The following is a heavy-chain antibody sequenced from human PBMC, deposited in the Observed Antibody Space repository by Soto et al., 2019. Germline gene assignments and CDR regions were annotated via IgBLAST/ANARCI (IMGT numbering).Heavy chain of an antibody. J-gene: IGHJ4*01. Sequence: GGSLRLSCAASGFTFSSYWMSWVRQAPGKGLEWVANIKQDGSEKYYVDSVKGRFTLSRDNAQNSLQLQMNSLRTEDTAIYFCARVAYGNGWIFDHWGQGTLVTVSS. CDR2: IKQDGSEK. V-gene: IGHV3-7*01. CDR1: GFTFSSYW. D-gene: IGHD6-19*01. CDR3: ARVAYGNGWIFDH.